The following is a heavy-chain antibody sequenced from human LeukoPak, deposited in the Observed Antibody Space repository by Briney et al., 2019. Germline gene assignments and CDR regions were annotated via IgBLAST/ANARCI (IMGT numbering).Heavy chain of an antibody. Sequence: SETLSLTCTVSGGSINSYYWSWIRQPPRKGLEWIGYISSSGNTNYNPSLKSRVTISVDTSKNQFSLKLSSVTAADTAVYYCARAFGVRWYFDLWGRGTLVTVSS. J-gene: IGHJ2*01. CDR2: ISSSGNT. CDR1: GGSINSYY. V-gene: IGHV4-59*01. CDR3: ARAFGVRWYFDL. D-gene: IGHD3-10*01.